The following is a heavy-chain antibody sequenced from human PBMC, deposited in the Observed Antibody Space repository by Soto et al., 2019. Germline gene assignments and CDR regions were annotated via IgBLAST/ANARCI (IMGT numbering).Heavy chain of an antibody. J-gene: IGHJ4*02. CDR3: SRSREFDY. Sequence: LSLMYGASGGSVSGSTYSCMWIVQTPGKGRVWIVYSFPSGTTYSNPSLRSRVTISIDGSKNKFSPSLRSLTVADTAVYYCSRSREFDYWSQGTLVTVSS. CDR2: SFPSGTT. CDR1: GGSVSGSTYS. V-gene: IGHV4-30-2*01.